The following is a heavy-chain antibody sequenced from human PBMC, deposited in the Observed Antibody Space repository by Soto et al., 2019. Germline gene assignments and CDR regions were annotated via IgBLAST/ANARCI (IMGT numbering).Heavy chain of an antibody. CDR2: IYYSGST. Sequence: QLQLQESGPGLVKPSETLSLTCTVSGGSISSSSYYWGWIRQPPGKGLEWIGSIYYSGSTYYNPSLKSRVTISVDTSKNQFSLKLSSVTAADTAVYYCAKCIAAADNWFDPWGQGTLVTVSS. D-gene: IGHD6-13*01. CDR3: AKCIAAADNWFDP. CDR1: GGSISSSSYY. J-gene: IGHJ5*02. V-gene: IGHV4-39*01.